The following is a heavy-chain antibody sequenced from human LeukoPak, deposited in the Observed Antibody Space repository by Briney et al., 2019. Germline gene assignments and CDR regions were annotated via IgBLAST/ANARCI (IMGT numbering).Heavy chain of an antibody. CDR1: GFTLSSYS. CDR2: ISSSSSTI. V-gene: IGHV3-48*01. Sequence: GGSLRLSCAASGFTLSSYSMNWVRQAPGKGLEWVSYISSSSSTIYYADSVRGRFTISRDNAKNSLYLQMNSLRAEDTAVYYCAKEERNTSPNNFFDPWGQGTLVTVSS. D-gene: IGHD2-2*01. CDR3: AKEERNTSPNNFFDP. J-gene: IGHJ5*02.